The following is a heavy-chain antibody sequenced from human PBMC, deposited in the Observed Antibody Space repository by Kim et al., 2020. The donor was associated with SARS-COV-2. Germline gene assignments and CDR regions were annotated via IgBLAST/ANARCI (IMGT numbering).Heavy chain of an antibody. V-gene: IGHV1-2*06. Sequence: ASVKVSCKASGYTFTGYYMHWVRQAPGQGLEWMGRINPNSGGTNYAQKFQGRVTMTRDTSISTAYMELSRLRSDDTAVYYCARVREGIQLWLRPGWYFDLWGRGTLVTVSS. CDR3: ARVREGIQLWLRPGWYFDL. D-gene: IGHD5-18*01. J-gene: IGHJ2*01. CDR1: GYTFTGYY. CDR2: INPNSGGT.